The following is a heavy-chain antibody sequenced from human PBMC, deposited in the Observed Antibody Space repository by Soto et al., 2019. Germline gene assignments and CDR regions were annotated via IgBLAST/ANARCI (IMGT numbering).Heavy chain of an antibody. Sequence: QVQLVQSGAEVKKPGASVKVSCKASGYTFTSYGISWVRQAPGQGLEWMRWISAYNGNTNYAQKLQGRVTMTTDTSTSTAYMELRSLRSDDTAVYYCARDLPLATTISPTVTTGVDYWGQGTLVTVSS. CDR1: GYTFTSYG. D-gene: IGHD4-17*01. V-gene: IGHV1-18*01. CDR2: ISAYNGNT. J-gene: IGHJ4*02. CDR3: ARDLPLATTISPTVTTGVDY.